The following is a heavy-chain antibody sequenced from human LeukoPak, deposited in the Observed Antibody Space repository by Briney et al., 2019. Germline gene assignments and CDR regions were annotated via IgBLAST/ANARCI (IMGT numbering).Heavy chain of an antibody. CDR2: INLNSGGT. J-gene: IGHJ5*02. CDR3: ARVVSSSWEWRLDP. V-gene: IGHV1-2*02. CDR1: GYTFTGYY. Sequence: ASVKVSCKASGYTFTGYYMHWVRQAPGQGLEGMGWINLNSGGTNYAQKFQGRVTMTRDTSISTAYMELSRLRSDDTAVYYCARVVSSSWEWRLDPWGQGTLVTVSS. D-gene: IGHD6-13*01.